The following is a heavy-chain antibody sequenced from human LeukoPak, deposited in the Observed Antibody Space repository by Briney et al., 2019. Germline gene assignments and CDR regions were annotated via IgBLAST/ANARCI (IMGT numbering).Heavy chain of an antibody. CDR2: IYYSGST. Sequence: SETLSLTCTVSGASISSYYWSWIRQPPGKGLEWIGYIYYSGSTNYNPSLKSRVTISVDTSKNQFSLKLSSVTAADTAVYYCARDSKEYYYYGMDVWGQGTTVTVSS. CDR3: ARDSKEYYYYGMDV. CDR1: GASISSYY. V-gene: IGHV4-59*01. J-gene: IGHJ6*02.